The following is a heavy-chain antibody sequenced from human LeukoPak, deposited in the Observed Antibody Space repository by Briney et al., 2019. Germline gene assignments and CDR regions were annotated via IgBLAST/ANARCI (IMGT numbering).Heavy chain of an antibody. Sequence: SETLSLTCAVYGGSFSGYYWSWIRQPPGKGLEWIGEINHSGSTNYNPSLKSRVTISVDTSKNQFSLKLSSVTAADTAVYYCARTAVGKVVRGVFQHWGQGALVTVSS. D-gene: IGHD3-10*01. V-gene: IGHV4-34*01. CDR2: INHSGST. CDR1: GGSFSGYY. J-gene: IGHJ1*01. CDR3: ARTAVGKVVRGVFQH.